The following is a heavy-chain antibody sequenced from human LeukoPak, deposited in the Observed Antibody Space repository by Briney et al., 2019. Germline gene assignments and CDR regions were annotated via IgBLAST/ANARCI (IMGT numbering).Heavy chain of an antibody. V-gene: IGHV3-11*06. J-gene: IGHJ1*01. CDR3: ARHGLYDSTDYWTFQH. CDR2: ISSSSSYK. Sequence: PGGSLRLSCAASGFTFSDYYMSWIRQAPGKGLEWISYISSSSSYKNYADSVQGRFTISRDNAKSSLYLQMNGLRAVDTAVYYCARHGLYDSTDYWTFQHWGQGTLVTVSS. CDR1: GFTFSDYY. D-gene: IGHD3-22*01.